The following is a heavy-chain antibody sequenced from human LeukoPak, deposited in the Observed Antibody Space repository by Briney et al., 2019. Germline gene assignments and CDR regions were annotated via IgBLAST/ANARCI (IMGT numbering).Heavy chain of an antibody. CDR1: GYTFTSYD. D-gene: IGHD2-21*01. CDR2: MNPNSSNT. J-gene: IGHJ5*02. Sequence: ASVKVSCKASGYTFTSYDINWVRQATGQGLEWMGWMNPNSSNTGYAQKFQGRVTMTRNTSISTAYMELSSLRSEDTAVYYCARGSEIPNWFDPWGQGTLVTVSS. V-gene: IGHV1-8*01. CDR3: ARGSEIPNWFDP.